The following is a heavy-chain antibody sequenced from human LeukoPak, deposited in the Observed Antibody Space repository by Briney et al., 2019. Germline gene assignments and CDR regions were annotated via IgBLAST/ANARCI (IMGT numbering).Heavy chain of an antibody. Sequence: GGSLRLSCATSGFSLSRNGMHWVRQAPGQGLEWVAFILSDGSYEYYADSVKGRFTISRDNAKNSLYLQMNSLRAEDTAVYYCARAPGWNYGSTGYSDYWGQGTLVTVSS. V-gene: IGHV3-30*02. CDR1: GFSLSRNG. J-gene: IGHJ4*02. D-gene: IGHD3-22*01. CDR3: ARAPGWNYGSTGYSDY. CDR2: ILSDGSYE.